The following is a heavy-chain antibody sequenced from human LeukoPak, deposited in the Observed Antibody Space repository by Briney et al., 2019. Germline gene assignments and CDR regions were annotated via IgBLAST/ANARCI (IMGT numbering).Heavy chain of an antibody. CDR2: IYYSGST. J-gene: IGHJ5*02. CDR3: ARDTGSWFDP. Sequence: SETLSLTCTVSGGSISHYFWSWIRQPPGKGLEWIGYIYYSGSTYYNPSLKSRVTISVDTSKNQFSLKLSSVTAADTAVYYCARDTGSWFDPWGQGTLVTVSS. D-gene: IGHD4-17*01. V-gene: IGHV4-30-4*08. CDR1: GGSISHYF.